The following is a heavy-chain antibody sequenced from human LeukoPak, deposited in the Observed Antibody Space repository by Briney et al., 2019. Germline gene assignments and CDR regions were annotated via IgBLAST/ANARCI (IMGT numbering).Heavy chain of an antibody. D-gene: IGHD5-24*01. CDR1: GGSISSGDYY. V-gene: IGHV4-30-4*08. CDR3: ARARDGYNTLDY. Sequence: SETLSLTCTVSGGSISSGDYYWSWIRQPPGKGLEWIGYIYYGGSTYYNPSLKSRVTISVDTSKNQFSLKLSSVTAADTAVYYCARARDGYNTLDYWGQGTLVTVSS. CDR2: IYYGGST. J-gene: IGHJ4*02.